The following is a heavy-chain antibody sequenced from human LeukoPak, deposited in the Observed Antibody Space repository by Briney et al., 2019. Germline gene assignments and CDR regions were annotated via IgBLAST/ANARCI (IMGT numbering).Heavy chain of an antibody. CDR3: ARGEHVDTAMVNCYFDY. CDR2: IYYSGST. D-gene: IGHD5-18*01. Sequence: SETLSLTCTVSGGSISSYYWSWIRQPPGKGLEWIGYIYYSGSTNYNPSLKSRVTISVDTSKNQSSLKLSSVTAADTAVYYCARGEHVDTAMVNCYFDYWGQGTLVTVSS. V-gene: IGHV4-59*01. J-gene: IGHJ4*02. CDR1: GGSISSYY.